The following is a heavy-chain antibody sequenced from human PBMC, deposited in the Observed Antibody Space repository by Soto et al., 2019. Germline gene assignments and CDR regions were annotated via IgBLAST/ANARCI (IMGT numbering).Heavy chain of an antibody. Sequence: GGSLRLSCAASGFTFSSYAMSWVRQAPGKGLEWVSAISGSGGSTYHADSVKGRFTISRDNSKNTLYLQMNSLRAEDTAVYYCAKYRPGDYYASSGYYPHFDYWGQGTLVTVSS. J-gene: IGHJ4*02. D-gene: IGHD3-22*01. CDR1: GFTFSSYA. CDR3: AKYRPGDYYASSGYYPHFDY. V-gene: IGHV3-23*01. CDR2: ISGSGGST.